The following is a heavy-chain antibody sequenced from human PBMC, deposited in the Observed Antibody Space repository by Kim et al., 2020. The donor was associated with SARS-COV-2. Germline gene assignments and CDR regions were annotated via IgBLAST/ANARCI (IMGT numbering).Heavy chain of an antibody. D-gene: IGHD1-26*01. J-gene: IGHJ4*02. CDR1: GGSISSRSYY. V-gene: IGHV4-39*01. CDR3: ARSNSGSYPSTCFDY. Sequence: SETLSLTCTVSGGSISSRSYYWGWIRQPPGKGLEWIGSIYYSGSIYYNPSLKSRVTISIDTSKNQFSLKLSSVTAADTAVYYCARSNSGSYPSTCFDYWGQVTLVTVSS. CDR2: IYYSGSI.